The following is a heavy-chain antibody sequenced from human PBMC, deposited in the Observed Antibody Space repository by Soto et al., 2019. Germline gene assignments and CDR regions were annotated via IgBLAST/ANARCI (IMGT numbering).Heavy chain of an antibody. CDR2: TYYRSKWNY. CDR1: GDSVSNKGAT. V-gene: IGHV6-1*01. Sequence: SQTLSLTCAISGDSVSNKGATWNWVRLSPSRGLEWLGRTYYRSKWNYDYAISVKSRISINPDTSKNQFSLQLNSVTPEDTAVYYCARDPPDFNSGLDYWGQGTVVTVSS. J-gene: IGHJ4*02. D-gene: IGHD1-26*01. CDR3: ARDPPDFNSGLDY.